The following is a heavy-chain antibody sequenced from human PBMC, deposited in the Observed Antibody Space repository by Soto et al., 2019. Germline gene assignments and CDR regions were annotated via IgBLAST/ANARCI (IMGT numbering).Heavy chain of an antibody. J-gene: IGHJ4*02. Sequence: KPGGSLRLSCAASGFTFSSYSMNWVRQAPGKGLEWVSSISSSSSYIYYADSVKGRFTISRDNAKNSLYLQMNSLRAEDTAVYYCATRITMVRGVIPKGYDYWGQGTLVTVSS. D-gene: IGHD3-10*01. CDR1: GFTFSSYS. CDR2: ISSSSSYI. V-gene: IGHV3-21*01. CDR3: ATRITMVRGVIPKGYDY.